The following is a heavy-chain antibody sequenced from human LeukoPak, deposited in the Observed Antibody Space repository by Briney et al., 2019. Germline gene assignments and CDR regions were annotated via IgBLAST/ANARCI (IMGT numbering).Heavy chain of an antibody. CDR3: ARETRYYDSSGYHAAFDY. J-gene: IGHJ4*02. D-gene: IGHD3-22*01. Sequence: GGSLRLSCAASGFTVSSNYMSWVRQAPGKGLEWGSVIYSCGSTYYADSVKGRFTISRDNSKNTLYLQMNSLRAEDTAVYYCARETRYYDSSGYHAAFDYWGQGTLVTVSS. V-gene: IGHV3-53*01. CDR2: IYSCGST. CDR1: GFTVSSNY.